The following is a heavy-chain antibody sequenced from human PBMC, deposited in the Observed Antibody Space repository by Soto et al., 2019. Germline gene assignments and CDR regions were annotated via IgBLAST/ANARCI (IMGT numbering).Heavy chain of an antibody. CDR3: AKDDRSSGGAFEI. Sequence: GGSLRLSCAASGFTFSSYAMSWVRQAPGKGLEWVSAISGSGGSTYYADSVKGRFTISRDNSKNTLYLQRKSLSAEDTAVDYCAKDDRSSGGAFEIWGQGTMVTVSS. V-gene: IGHV3-23*01. CDR2: ISGSGGST. J-gene: IGHJ3*02. D-gene: IGHD3-22*01. CDR1: GFTFSSYA.